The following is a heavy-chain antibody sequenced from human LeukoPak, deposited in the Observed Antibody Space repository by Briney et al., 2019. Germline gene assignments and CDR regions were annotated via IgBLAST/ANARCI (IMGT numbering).Heavy chain of an antibody. CDR3: ARHSYYYGSGILDY. Sequence: PSETLSLTCAVSGYSISSGYYWGWIRPPPGKGLEWIGSIYHSGSTYYNPSLKSRVTISVDTSKNQFSLKLSSVTAADTAVYYCARHSYYYGSGILDYWGQGTLVTVSS. CDR1: GYSISSGYY. D-gene: IGHD3-10*01. J-gene: IGHJ4*02. CDR2: IYHSGST. V-gene: IGHV4-38-2*01.